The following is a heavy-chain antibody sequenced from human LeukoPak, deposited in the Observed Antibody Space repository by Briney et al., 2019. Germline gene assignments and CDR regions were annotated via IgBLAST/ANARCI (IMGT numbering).Heavy chain of an antibody. CDR1: GFIFSTNG. Sequence: GGSLRLSCAASGFIFSTNGMSWVRQAPGKGLEWVSGINWNGGSTGYADSVKGRFTISRDNAKNSLYLQMNSLRAEDTALYYCARDTNLCGFNYGGPGDIWGQGTMVTVSS. D-gene: IGHD4-11*01. CDR2: INWNGGST. CDR3: ARDTNLCGFNYGGPGDI. J-gene: IGHJ3*02. V-gene: IGHV3-20*04.